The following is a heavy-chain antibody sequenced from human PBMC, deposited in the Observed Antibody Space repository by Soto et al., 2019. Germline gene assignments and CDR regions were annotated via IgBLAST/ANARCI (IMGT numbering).Heavy chain of an antibody. J-gene: IGHJ4*02. V-gene: IGHV3-23*01. CDR2: ISGSGGST. CDR1: GFTFSSYA. D-gene: IGHD3-3*01. Sequence: PGGSLRLSCAASGFTFSSYAMSWVRQAPGKGLEWVSAISGSGGSTYYADSVKGRFTISRDNSKNTLYLQMNSLRAEDTAVYYCAKDLLPSWGGGVITARYFDYWGQGTLVTVSS. CDR3: AKDLLPSWGGGVITARYFDY.